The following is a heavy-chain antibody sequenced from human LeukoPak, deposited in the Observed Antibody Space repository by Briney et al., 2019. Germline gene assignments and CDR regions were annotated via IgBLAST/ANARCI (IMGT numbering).Heavy chain of an antibody. D-gene: IGHD2-15*01. CDR3: AKAYSSYYFDY. Sequence: GGSLRLSCAASGFTFSSYAMRWVRQAPGKGLEWVSAIGGSGTPTYYADSVKGRFTISRDNSKNTVYLQMHSLRPEDTAIYYCAKAYSSYYFDYWGQGTLVTVSS. V-gene: IGHV3-23*01. CDR2: IGGSGTPT. J-gene: IGHJ4*02. CDR1: GFTFSSYA.